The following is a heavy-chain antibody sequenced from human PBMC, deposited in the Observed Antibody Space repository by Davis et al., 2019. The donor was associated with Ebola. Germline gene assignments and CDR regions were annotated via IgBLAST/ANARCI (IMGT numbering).Heavy chain of an antibody. CDR3: ARYYWVLSYWYFDL. CDR1: GYTFNTYY. V-gene: IGHV1-2*02. D-gene: IGHD3-10*01. J-gene: IGHJ2*01. Sequence: ASVKVSCKASGYTFNTYYINWVRQAPGQGLEWMAWINPNSGGTNFAQKFQGRVTMTRDTSISTAYMELSRLRSDDTAVYYCARYYWVLSYWYFDLWGRGTLVTVSS. CDR2: INPNSGGT.